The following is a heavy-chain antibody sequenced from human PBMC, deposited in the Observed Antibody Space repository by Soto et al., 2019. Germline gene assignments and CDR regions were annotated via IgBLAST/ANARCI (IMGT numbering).Heavy chain of an antibody. Sequence: QVPLVQSGAEVKKPGASVKVSCKASGYTFTSYAMHWVRQAPGQRLEWMGWINAGNGNTKYSQKFQGRVTITRDTSASTAYMELSSLRSEDTAVYYCARAISSDFWSGYQTPYYMDVWGKGTTVTVSS. CDR3: ARAISSDFWSGYQTPYYMDV. J-gene: IGHJ6*03. CDR2: INAGNGNT. V-gene: IGHV1-3*01. CDR1: GYTFTSYA. D-gene: IGHD3-3*01.